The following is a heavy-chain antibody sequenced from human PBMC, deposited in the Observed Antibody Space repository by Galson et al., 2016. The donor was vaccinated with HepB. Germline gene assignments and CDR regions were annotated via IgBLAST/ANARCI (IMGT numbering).Heavy chain of an antibody. V-gene: IGHV3-9*01. Sequence: SLRLSCAASGFSFGDYDMSWVRQVPGKGLEWVSGINSDSCYISYADSVKGRFSISRDNAKNSLYLQMNSLRGDDSALYYCAKEFGASVGTIESWGQGALVSVSS. CDR2: INSDSCYI. J-gene: IGHJ4*02. CDR1: GFSFGDYD. D-gene: IGHD3-10*01. CDR3: AKEFGASVGTIES.